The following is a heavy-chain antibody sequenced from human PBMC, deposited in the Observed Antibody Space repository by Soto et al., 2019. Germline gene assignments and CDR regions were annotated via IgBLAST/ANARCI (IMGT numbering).Heavy chain of an antibody. CDR2: IYYSGRT. Sequence: QVQLQESGPGLVKPSQTLSLTCTVSGGSIGSGGYYWSGIRQHPGKGPEWIGYIYYSGRTYYNPSLKSRVTMSVDTSKNQFFLKLSSMTAADTAVYYCARSVDPWGQGTLVTVSS. V-gene: IGHV4-31*03. J-gene: IGHJ5*02. CDR3: ARSVDP. CDR1: GGSIGSGGYY.